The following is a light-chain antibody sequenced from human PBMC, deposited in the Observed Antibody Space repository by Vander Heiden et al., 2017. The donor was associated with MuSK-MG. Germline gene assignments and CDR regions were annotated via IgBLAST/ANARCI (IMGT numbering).Light chain of an antibody. CDR2: DAS. J-gene: IGKJ4*01. V-gene: IGKV3-11*01. CDR1: QSVSSY. Sequence: EIVLTQSPATLSLSPGERATLTCRASQSVSSYLAWYQQKPGQAPRLLIYDASNRATGIPARFSGSGSGTDVTITISSREPEDFAVYYCQQHSNWPSLTFGGGTKVEIK. CDR3: QQHSNWPSLT.